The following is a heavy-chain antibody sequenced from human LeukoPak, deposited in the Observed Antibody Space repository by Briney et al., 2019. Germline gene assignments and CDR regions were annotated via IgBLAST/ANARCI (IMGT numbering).Heavy chain of an antibody. D-gene: IGHD6-19*01. CDR2: ISRSSSYT. Sequence: GGSLRLSCAASGFTFSDYYMSWIRQAPGKGLEWVSYISRSSSYTNYADSVKGRFTISRDNAKNSLYLQMDSLRAEDTAVYYCARESPSSGWFHAFDIWGQGTIVTVSS. CDR3: ARESPSSGWFHAFDI. J-gene: IGHJ3*02. V-gene: IGHV3-11*06. CDR1: GFTFSDYY.